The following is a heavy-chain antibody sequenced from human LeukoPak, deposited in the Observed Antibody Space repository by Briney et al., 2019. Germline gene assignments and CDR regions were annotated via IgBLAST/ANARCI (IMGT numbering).Heavy chain of an antibody. CDR3: ARVNMITFGGVYFDY. CDR2: IYTSGST. CDR1: GGSISSYY. Sequence: SETLSLTCTVSGGSISSYYWSRIRQPAGKGLEWIGRIYTSGSTNYNPSLKSRVTMSVDTSKNQFSLKLSSVTAADTAVYYCARVNMITFGGVYFDYWGQGTLVTVSS. V-gene: IGHV4-4*07. J-gene: IGHJ4*02. D-gene: IGHD3-16*01.